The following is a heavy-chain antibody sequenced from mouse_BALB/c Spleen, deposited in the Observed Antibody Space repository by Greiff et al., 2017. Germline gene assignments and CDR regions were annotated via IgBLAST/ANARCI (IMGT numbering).Heavy chain of an antibody. CDR1: GYTFSSYW. V-gene: IGHV1-9*01. D-gene: IGHD2-10*02. J-gene: IGHJ4*01. CDR2: ILPGSGST. Sequence: QVQLKESGAELMKPGASVKISCKATGYTFSSYWIEWVKQRPGHGLEWIGEILPGSGSTNYNEKFKGKATFTADTSSNTAYMQLSSLTSEDSAVYYCAKRVWVSYAGDYWGQGTSVTVSS. CDR3: AKRVWVSYAGDY.